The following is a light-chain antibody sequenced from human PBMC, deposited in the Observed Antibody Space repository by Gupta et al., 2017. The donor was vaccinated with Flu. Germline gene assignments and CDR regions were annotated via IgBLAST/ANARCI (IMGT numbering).Light chain of an antibody. J-gene: IGLJ1*01. Sequence: SALPHPASVSGSPGQPITISCTGTSSDVGGYNYVSWYQQHPGKAPKLMIYEVSNRPSGVSNRFSGSKSGNTASLTISGLQAEDEADYYCSSYTSSSTYVFGTGTKVTAL. V-gene: IGLV2-14*01. CDR1: SSDVGGYNY. CDR2: EVS. CDR3: SSYTSSSTYV.